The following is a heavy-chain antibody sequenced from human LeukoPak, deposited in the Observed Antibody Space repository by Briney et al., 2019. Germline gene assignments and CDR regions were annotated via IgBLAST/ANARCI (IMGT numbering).Heavy chain of an antibody. CDR1: GGTFSSYA. CDR2: IIPIFGTA. Sequence: GASVKVSCKASGGTFSSYAISWVRQAPGRGLEWMGGIIPIFGTANYAQKFQGRVTITADESTSTAYMELSSLRSEDTAVYYCARVPTTLYCSGGSCYYFDYWGQGTLVTVSS. CDR3: ARVPTTLYCSGGSCYYFDY. D-gene: IGHD2-15*01. V-gene: IGHV1-69*01. J-gene: IGHJ4*02.